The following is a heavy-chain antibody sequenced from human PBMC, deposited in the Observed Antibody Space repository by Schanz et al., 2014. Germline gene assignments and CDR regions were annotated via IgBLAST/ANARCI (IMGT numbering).Heavy chain of an antibody. V-gene: IGHV3-48*01. J-gene: IGHJ6*02. Sequence: EQLVGSGGGLIQPGGSLRLSCTASGFAFSSYSMNWVRQAPGKGLEWVSYISRSGTTIYYADSVKGRFTISRDNAKNSLFLQMNSLRVEDRAVDYCARLPVGYGSGIWDVWGQGTSVTVSS. CDR3: ARLPVGYGSGIWDV. CDR2: ISRSGTTI. CDR1: GFAFSSYS. D-gene: IGHD3-10*01.